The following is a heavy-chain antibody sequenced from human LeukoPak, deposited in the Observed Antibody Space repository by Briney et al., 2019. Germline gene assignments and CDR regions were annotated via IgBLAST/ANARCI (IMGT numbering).Heavy chain of an antibody. D-gene: IGHD4-17*01. CDR1: GFTFSNDW. V-gene: IGHV3-74*01. CDR3: LCKEATSTGLIDH. Sequence: PGGSLRLSCAASGFTFSNDWLHWVRQAPGKGPVWVSRVTSDGVTSYADSVKGRFAISRDNAKNTLYLQMDSLRVEDTAVYYCLCKEATSTGLIDHWGQGTLVTVSS. J-gene: IGHJ4*02. CDR2: VTSDGVT.